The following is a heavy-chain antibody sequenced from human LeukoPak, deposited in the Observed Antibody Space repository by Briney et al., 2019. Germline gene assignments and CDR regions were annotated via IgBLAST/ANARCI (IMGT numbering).Heavy chain of an antibody. J-gene: IGHJ5*02. V-gene: IGHV4-39*01. D-gene: IGHD3-16*02. CDR2: IYYSGST. CDR1: GGSISNSSYY. CDR3: ARPRRTDDYDYVWGSYRQGWFDP. Sequence: SETLSLTCTVSGGSISNSSYYWGWIRQPPGKGLEWIGSIYYSGSTYYNPSLKSRVTISVDTSKNQFSLKLSSVTAADTAVYYCARPRRTDDYDYVWGSYRQGWFDPWGQGTLVTVSS.